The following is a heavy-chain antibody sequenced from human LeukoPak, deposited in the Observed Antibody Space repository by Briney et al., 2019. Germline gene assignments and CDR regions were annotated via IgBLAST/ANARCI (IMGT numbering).Heavy chain of an antibody. Sequence: GGSLRLSCAASGFTFSSYGMHWVRQAPGKGLEWVAVIWYDGSNKYYADSVKGRFTISRDNSKSTLFLQMNSLRAEDTAVYYCAREIGGYCSGGTCYSPYYYGMDVWGQGTTVTVSS. D-gene: IGHD2-15*01. CDR2: IWYDGSNK. CDR3: AREIGGYCSGGTCYSPYYYGMDV. J-gene: IGHJ6*02. V-gene: IGHV3-33*01. CDR1: GFTFSSYG.